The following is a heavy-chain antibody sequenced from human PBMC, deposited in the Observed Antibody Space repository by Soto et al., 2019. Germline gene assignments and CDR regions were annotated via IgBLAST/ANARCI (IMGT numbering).Heavy chain of an antibody. CDR1: GYSFTNYG. CDR2: ISAYNGNT. Sequence: QDQLVQSGVEVKKPGASVKVSCKASGYSFTNYGITWVRQAPGQGLEWMGWISAYNGNTNYAQKFPGRVTLTTDASTSTAYLELRSLRSDDTAVYYCARDRGVAPPVAGNTHYYYYMDVWGKGTTVTVSS. V-gene: IGHV1-18*01. CDR3: ARDRGVAPPVAGNTHYYYYMDV. J-gene: IGHJ6*03. D-gene: IGHD6-19*01.